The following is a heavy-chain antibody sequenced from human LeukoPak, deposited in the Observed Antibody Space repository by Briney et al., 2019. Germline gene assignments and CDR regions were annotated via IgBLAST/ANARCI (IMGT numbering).Heavy chain of an antibody. Sequence: ASVKVTCKASGYTFTSYDISWVRLAPGQGLEWMGWISAYNGHTNYAQKLQGRVTVTTDTSTSTAYMALRSLRSDDTAVYYCARVHRGIVVVPAATHDAFDIWGQGTMVTVSS. CDR1: GYTFTSYD. J-gene: IGHJ3*02. CDR3: ARVHRGIVVVPAATHDAFDI. CDR2: ISAYNGHT. D-gene: IGHD2-2*01. V-gene: IGHV1-18*01.